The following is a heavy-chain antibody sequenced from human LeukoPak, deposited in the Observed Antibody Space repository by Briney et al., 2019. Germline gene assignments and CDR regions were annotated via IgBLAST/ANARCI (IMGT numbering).Heavy chain of an antibody. CDR2: INSDGSTR. CDR1: GFTFSSYW. CDR3: VRGYSGSFLGS. D-gene: IGHD1-26*01. J-gene: IGHJ4*02. V-gene: IGHV3-74*01. Sequence: PGGSLRLSCAASGFTFSSYWMHWVRQAPGKGLVWVSRINSDGSTRSYADFVKGRFTISRDNAKNTLSLQMNSLRAEDTAVYYCVRGYSGSFLGSWGQGTLVTVSS.